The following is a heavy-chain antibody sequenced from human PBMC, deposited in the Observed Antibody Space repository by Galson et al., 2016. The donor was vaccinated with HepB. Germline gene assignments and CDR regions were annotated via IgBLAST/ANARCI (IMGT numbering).Heavy chain of an antibody. CDR3: ARDRSGDYARN. Sequence: SLRLSCAASGFTFSDYYMSWIRQAPGKGLEWVSYISTSSSYTKYADSVKGRFTISRENARKSLYLQMNSLRAEDTAVYYCARDRSGDYARNWGQGTLVTVSS. J-gene: IGHJ4*02. V-gene: IGHV3-11*06. CDR1: GFTFSDYY. D-gene: IGHD4-17*01. CDR2: ISTSSSYT.